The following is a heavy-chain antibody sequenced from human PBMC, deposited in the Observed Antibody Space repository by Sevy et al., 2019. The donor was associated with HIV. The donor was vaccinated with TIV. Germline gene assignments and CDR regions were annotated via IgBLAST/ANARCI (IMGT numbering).Heavy chain of an antibody. V-gene: IGHV3-30-3*01. D-gene: IGHD3-22*01. CDR3: ARKGDYYDSSGLRALLFDY. CDR2: ISYDGSNK. CDR1: GFTFSSYA. J-gene: IGHJ4*02. Sequence: GGSLRLSCAASGFTFSSYAMHWVRQAPGKGLEWVAVISYDGSNKYYADSVKGRFTISRDNSKNTLYLQMNGLRAEDTAVYYCARKGDYYDSSGLRALLFDYWGQGTLVTVSS.